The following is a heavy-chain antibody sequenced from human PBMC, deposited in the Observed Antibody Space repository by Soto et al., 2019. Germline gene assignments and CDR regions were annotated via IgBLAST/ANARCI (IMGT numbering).Heavy chain of an antibody. CDR1: GISLSNDRTG. Sequence: ESGPTLVNPTETLTLTCIVSGISLSNDRTGVSWIRQPPGKALEWLAHIFSNDEKSHSTSLKSRLTISKDTSKSQVVLTMTNVDPVDTATYYCARILRNNHHPPDYWGQGTLVTVSS. CDR3: ARILRNNHHPPDY. V-gene: IGHV2-26*01. J-gene: IGHJ4*02. CDR2: IFSNDEK.